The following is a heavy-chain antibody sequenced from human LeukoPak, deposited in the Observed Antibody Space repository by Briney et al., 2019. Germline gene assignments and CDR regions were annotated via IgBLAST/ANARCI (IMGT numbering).Heavy chain of an antibody. J-gene: IGHJ4*02. D-gene: IGHD6-19*01. V-gene: IGHV3-49*04. Sequence: PGRSLGLSCTASGFTFGDYGISWARQAPGKGLEWVSFIRSKAYGGTTEYAASVKGRFTISRDDSKNIAYLQMSSLKTEDTAVYYCARDMGSGWYFDYWGQGTLVTVSS. CDR1: GFTFGDYG. CDR3: ARDMGSGWYFDY. CDR2: IRSKAYGGTT.